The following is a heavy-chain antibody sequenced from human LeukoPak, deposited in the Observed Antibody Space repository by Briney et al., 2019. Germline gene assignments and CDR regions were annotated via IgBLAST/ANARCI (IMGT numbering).Heavy chain of an antibody. CDR1: GYTFTSYY. V-gene: IGHV1-46*01. D-gene: IGHD4-17*01. J-gene: IGHJ4*02. Sequence: ASVKVSCKASGYTFTSYYMHWVRQAPGQGLEWMGIINPSGGSTRYAQKCQGRGTMTRDKSPSTVYMELSSLRAEDTAVYYCAREDYGLGYFDYWGQGTLVTVSS. CDR3: AREDYGLGYFDY. CDR2: INPSGGST.